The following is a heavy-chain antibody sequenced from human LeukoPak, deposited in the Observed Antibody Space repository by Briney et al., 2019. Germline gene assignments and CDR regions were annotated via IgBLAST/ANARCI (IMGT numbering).Heavy chain of an antibody. Sequence: GGSLRLSCAASGFTFDDYAMHWVRQAPGKGLEWVSGISWNSGSIHYADSVKGRFTISRDNAKNSLYLQMNSLRAEDMALYYCAKASSTSPDYYFDYWGQGTLVTVSS. D-gene: IGHD2-2*01. V-gene: IGHV3-9*03. CDR3: AKASSTSPDYYFDY. CDR2: ISWNSGSI. J-gene: IGHJ4*02. CDR1: GFTFDDYA.